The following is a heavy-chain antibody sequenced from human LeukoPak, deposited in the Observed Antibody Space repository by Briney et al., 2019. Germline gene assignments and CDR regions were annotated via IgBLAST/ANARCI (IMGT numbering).Heavy chain of an antibody. J-gene: IGHJ6*04. Sequence: SVKVSCKASGGTFISYAISWVRQAPGQGLEWMGGIIPIFGTANYAQKFQGRVTITADESTSTAYMELSSLRSEDTAVYYCARDLATMVRGVIQNYGMDVWGKGTTVTVSS. D-gene: IGHD3-10*01. CDR3: ARDLATMVRGVIQNYGMDV. V-gene: IGHV1-69*01. CDR1: GGTFISYA. CDR2: IIPIFGTA.